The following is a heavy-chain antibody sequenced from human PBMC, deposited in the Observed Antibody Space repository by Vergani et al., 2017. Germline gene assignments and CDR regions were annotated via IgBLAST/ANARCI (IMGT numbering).Heavy chain of an antibody. CDR3: ARDEHRGTYARPYCSSTSCKTGGMAV. V-gene: IGHV1-69*13. J-gene: IGHJ6*02. Sequence: QVQLVQSGAEVKKPGSSVKVSCKASGGTFSSYAISWVRQAPGQGLEWMGRIIPIFGTANYAQKFQGRVTITADESTSTAYMELSSLRSEDTAVYYCARDEHRGTYARPYCSSTSCKTGGMAVWGQGTTVTVSS. CDR1: GGTFSSYA. D-gene: IGHD2-2*01. CDR2: IIPIFGTA.